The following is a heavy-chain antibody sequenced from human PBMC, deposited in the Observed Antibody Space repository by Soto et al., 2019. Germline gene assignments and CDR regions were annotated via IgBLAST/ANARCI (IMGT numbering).Heavy chain of an antibody. Sequence: GESLKISCEGSGYDFNTYWIGWVRQMPGKGLEWMGIIHPGYSDIRYSPSFQGQVTISADTSINTAHLQWSSLKASDTNMYYCARHTNGYNPLDYWGQGTLVTVSS. V-gene: IGHV5-51*01. CDR1: GYDFNTYW. CDR3: ARHTNGYNPLDY. CDR2: IHPGYSDI. J-gene: IGHJ4*02. D-gene: IGHD5-12*01.